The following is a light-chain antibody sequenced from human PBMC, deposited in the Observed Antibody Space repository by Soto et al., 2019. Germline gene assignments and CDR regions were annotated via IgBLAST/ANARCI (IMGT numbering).Light chain of an antibody. Sequence: EIVLTQSPGTLSLSPGERATLSCRASQSVSSSYLAWYQQKPGQAPRLLIYGASGRATGIPDRFSGSGSGTDFTLTISRLEPKDFAVYYCQQYGSSPGFTFGPGTKVDIK. V-gene: IGKV3-20*01. CDR2: GAS. J-gene: IGKJ3*01. CDR3: QQYGSSPGFT. CDR1: QSVSSSY.